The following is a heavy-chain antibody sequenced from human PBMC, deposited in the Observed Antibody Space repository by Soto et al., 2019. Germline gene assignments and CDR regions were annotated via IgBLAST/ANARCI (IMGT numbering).Heavy chain of an antibody. CDR1: GYTFTSYG. Sequence: ASVKVSCKXSGYTFTSYGISWVRQAPGQGLEWMGWISAYNGNTNYAQKLQGRVTMTTDTSTSTAYMELRSLRSDDTAVYYCARGVPSLRFLEWLFDYWGQGTLVTVSS. CDR2: ISAYNGNT. V-gene: IGHV1-18*04. J-gene: IGHJ4*02. CDR3: ARGVPSLRFLEWLFDY. D-gene: IGHD3-3*01.